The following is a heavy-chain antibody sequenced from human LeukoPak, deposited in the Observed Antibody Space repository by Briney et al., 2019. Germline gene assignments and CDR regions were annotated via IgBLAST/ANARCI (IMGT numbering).Heavy chain of an antibody. V-gene: IGHV4-61*02. CDR1: GVSISSGSYY. Sequence: SETLSLTCTVSGVSISSGSYYWSWIRQPAGKGLEWIGRIYTSGSTNYNPSLKSRVTISVDPSKNQFSLKLSSVTAADTAVYYCARGPSRDGYKRKGFDYWGQGTLVTVSS. CDR2: IYTSGST. D-gene: IGHD5-24*01. CDR3: ARGPSRDGYKRKGFDY. J-gene: IGHJ4*02.